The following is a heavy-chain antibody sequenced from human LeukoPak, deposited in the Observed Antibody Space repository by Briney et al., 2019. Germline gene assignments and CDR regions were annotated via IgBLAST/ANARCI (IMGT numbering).Heavy chain of an antibody. CDR3: VRVGSVAGSDYLDY. CDR1: GFTFSDHS. D-gene: IGHD6-19*01. J-gene: IGHJ4*02. Sequence: GGSLRLSCAVSGFTFSDHSLDWVRQTPRKGPEWVGRTRNKAKSHTTEYAASVKGRFTISRDDSKTSLYLQMNSMKAQGTAVYYCVRVGSVAGSDYLDYWGQGTLVTVSS. CDR2: TRNKAKSHTT. V-gene: IGHV3-72*01.